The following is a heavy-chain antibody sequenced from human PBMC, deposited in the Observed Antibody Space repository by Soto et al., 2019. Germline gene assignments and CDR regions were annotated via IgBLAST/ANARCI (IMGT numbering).Heavy chain of an antibody. CDR1: GGSISSGDYY. D-gene: IGHD1-1*01. J-gene: IGHJ2*01. CDR3: ARDTQISCYQTKVYWYFDL. V-gene: IGHV4-30-4*01. CDR2: IYYSGST. Sequence: QVQLQESGPGLVKPSQTLSLTCTVSGGSISSGDYYWSWIRQPPGKGLEWIGYIYYSGSTYYNPYLKRRVTISVDTSKNQFSLKPSSVTAADTAVYYCARDTQISCYQTKVYWYFDLWGRGTLVTVSS.